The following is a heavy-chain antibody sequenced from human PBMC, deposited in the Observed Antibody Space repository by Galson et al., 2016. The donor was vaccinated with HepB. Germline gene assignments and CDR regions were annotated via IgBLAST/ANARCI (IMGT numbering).Heavy chain of an antibody. CDR3: ARSVEGHFDY. D-gene: IGHD1-1*01. CDR1: GFTFSSYG. CDR2: ISYDGSNK. J-gene: IGHJ4*02. V-gene: IGHV3-30*03. Sequence: SLRLSCAASGFTFSSYGMHWVRQAPGKGLEWVAFISYDGSNKKYADYVKGRFTIARDNARNSLYLQMNTLRADDTAVYYCARSVEGHFDYWGQGILVAVSS.